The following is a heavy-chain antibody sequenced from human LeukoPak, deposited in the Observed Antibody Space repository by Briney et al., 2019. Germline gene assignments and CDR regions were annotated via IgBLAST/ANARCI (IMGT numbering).Heavy chain of an antibody. CDR2: IYSGGST. CDR3: AKEIGITFGGVRRPGDY. J-gene: IGHJ4*02. CDR1: GFTVSSNY. Sequence: GGSLRLSCAASGFTVSSNYMSWVRQAPGKGLEWVSVIYSGGSTHYADSVKGRFTISRDNSKNTLYLQMNSLRAEDTAVYYCAKEIGITFGGVRRPGDYWGQGTLVTVSS. V-gene: IGHV3-53*01. D-gene: IGHD3-16*01.